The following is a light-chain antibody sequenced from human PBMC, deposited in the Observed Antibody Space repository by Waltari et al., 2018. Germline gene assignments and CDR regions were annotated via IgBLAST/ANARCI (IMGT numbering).Light chain of an antibody. J-gene: IGKJ4*01. CDR3: HQVNSYPLT. Sequence: DIQLTQSPSFVSASVGDRVTITCRASHGISSFLNWFQQKPWKAPKLLIYAASTLQSGVPSRFSGSGSGTEFTLTISSLQPEDFATYYCHQVNSYPLTFGGGTKVAIK. CDR1: HGISSF. CDR2: AAS. V-gene: IGKV1-9*01.